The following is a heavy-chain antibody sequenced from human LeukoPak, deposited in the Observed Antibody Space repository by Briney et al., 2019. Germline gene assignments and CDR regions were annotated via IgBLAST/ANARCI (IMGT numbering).Heavy chain of an antibody. CDR1: GGSISSGNYH. Sequence: PSQTLSLTCTVSGGSISSGNYHWSWIRQPAGKGLEWIGRIYTGGSTNYNPSFKSRVTISIGKSKNQFSLKLTSVTAADSAVYYCARGPLLGDDYDPPFRYWGQGTLVTVSS. J-gene: IGHJ4*02. V-gene: IGHV4-61*02. CDR3: ARGPLLGDDYDPPFRY. D-gene: IGHD4/OR15-4a*01. CDR2: IYTGGST.